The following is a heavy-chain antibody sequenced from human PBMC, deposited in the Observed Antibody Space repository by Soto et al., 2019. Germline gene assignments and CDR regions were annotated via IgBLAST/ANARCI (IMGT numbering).Heavy chain of an antibody. CDR1: GFSFRDYA. CDR3: AKRSPYSSGWYSPIFDY. V-gene: IGHV3-23*01. Sequence: GGSLRLSCAASGFSFRDYAISWGRQAPGKGLEWVSVISESGGSTHYADSVRGRFTVSRDNSKNSLSLRMNSLRDEDTAVYFCAKRSPYSSGWYSPIFDYWGQGALVTVS. J-gene: IGHJ4*02. D-gene: IGHD6-13*01. CDR2: ISESGGST.